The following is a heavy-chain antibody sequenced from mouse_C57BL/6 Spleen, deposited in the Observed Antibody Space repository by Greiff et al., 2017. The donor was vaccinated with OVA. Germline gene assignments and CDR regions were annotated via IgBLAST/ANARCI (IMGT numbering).Heavy chain of an antibody. V-gene: IGHV1-50*01. CDR2: IDPSDSYT. CDR3: ARGDYGGAMDY. J-gene: IGHJ4*01. CDR1: GYTFTSYW. Sequence: VQLQQPGAELVKPGASVKLSCKASGYTFTSYWMQWVKQRPGQGLEWIGEIDPSDSYTNYNQKFKGKATLTVDTSSSTAYMQLSSLTSEDSAVYYCARGDYGGAMDYWGQGTSVTVSS. D-gene: IGHD1-1*02.